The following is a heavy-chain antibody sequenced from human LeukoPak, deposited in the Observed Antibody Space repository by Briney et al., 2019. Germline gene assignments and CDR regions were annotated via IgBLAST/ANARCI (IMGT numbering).Heavy chain of an antibody. CDR1: GGSISSSSYY. CDR2: IYYSGST. CDR3: ARQIWGSSYGYLYYYYYMDV. D-gene: IGHD5-18*01. V-gene: IGHV4-39*01. Sequence: SETLSLTCTVSGGSISSSSYYWGWIRQPPGKGLEWIGSIYYSGSTYYNPSLKSRVTISVDTSKNQFSLKLSSVTAADTAVYYCARQIWGSSYGYLYYYYYMDVWGKGTTVTISS. J-gene: IGHJ6*03.